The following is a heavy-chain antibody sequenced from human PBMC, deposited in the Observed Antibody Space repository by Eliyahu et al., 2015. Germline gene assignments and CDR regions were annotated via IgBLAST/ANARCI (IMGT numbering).Heavy chain of an antibody. Sequence: QVQLQESGPGLVKPSETLSLTCTVSGGSISSYYWSWIRQPPGKGLEWIGDFHFRGGTNYHPSLKSRVTISVDTSKNQFSLKLSSVTAADTAVYYCARLGGYGDFDDYWGQGTLVTVSS. CDR2: FHFRGGT. J-gene: IGHJ4*02. D-gene: IGHD4-17*01. CDR3: ARLGGYGDFDDY. CDR1: GGSISSYY. V-gene: IGHV4-59*08.